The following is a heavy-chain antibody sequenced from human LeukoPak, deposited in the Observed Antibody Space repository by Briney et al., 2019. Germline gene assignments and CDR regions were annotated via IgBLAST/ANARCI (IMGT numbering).Heavy chain of an antibody. J-gene: IGHJ4*02. CDR3: AKDLVPHRRVGSSEKVDY. Sequence: GGSLRLSCAASGFTVSSNYMSWVRQAPGKGLEWVSSILGSGTTISYADSVKGRFAISRDNSKDTLYLQMNSLRAEDTAVYYCAKDLVPHRRVGSSEKVDYWGQGTLVTVSS. V-gene: IGHV3-23*01. CDR1: GFTVSSNY. D-gene: IGHD3-10*01. CDR2: ILGSGTTI.